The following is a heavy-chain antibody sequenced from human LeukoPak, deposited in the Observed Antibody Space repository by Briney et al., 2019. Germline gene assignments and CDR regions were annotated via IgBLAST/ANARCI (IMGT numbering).Heavy chain of an antibody. V-gene: IGHV4-59*01. CDR3: ARVTTAGGYGTYYYYGMDV. Sequence: SETLSLTCTVSGGSISSYYWSWIRQPPGKGLEWIGYIYYSGSTNYNPSLKSRVTISVDTSKNQFSLKLSSVTAADTAVYYCARVTTAGGYGTYYYYGMDVWGQGTTVTVSS. CDR1: GGSISSYY. D-gene: IGHD1-26*01. CDR2: IYYSGST. J-gene: IGHJ6*02.